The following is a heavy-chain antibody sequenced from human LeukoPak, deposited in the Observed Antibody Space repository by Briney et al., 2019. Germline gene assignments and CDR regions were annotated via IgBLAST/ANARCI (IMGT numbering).Heavy chain of an antibody. CDR2: INSDGSSI. V-gene: IGHV3-74*01. D-gene: IGHD6-13*01. J-gene: IGHJ4*02. Sequence: GRSLRLSCAASGFTFSSYWMHWVRQAPGKGLVWVSRINSDGSSISTADSVKGRLTISRDNAKNTLHLQMDSLRAEDTAVYYCVRDLSGIAALWGQGTLVTVSS. CDR1: GFTFSSYW. CDR3: VRDLSGIAAL.